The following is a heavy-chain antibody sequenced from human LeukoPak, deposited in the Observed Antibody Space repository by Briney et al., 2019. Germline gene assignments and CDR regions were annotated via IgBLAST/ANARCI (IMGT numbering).Heavy chain of an antibody. CDR3: AGGGGANISPSNWFDP. CDR2: ISWNSGSI. CDR1: GFTFDDYA. D-gene: IGHD3-16*01. V-gene: IGHV3-9*01. J-gene: IGHJ5*02. Sequence: TGGSLRLSCAASGFTFDDYAMHWVRQAPGKGLEWVSGISWNSGSIGYADSVKGRFTISRDNAKNSLYLQMNSLRAEDTAVYYCAGGGGANISPSNWFDPWGQGTLVTVSS.